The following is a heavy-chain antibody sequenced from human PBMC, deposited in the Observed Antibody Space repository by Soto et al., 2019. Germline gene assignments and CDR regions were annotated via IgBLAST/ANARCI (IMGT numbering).Heavy chain of an antibody. CDR1: GFTFSSYW. Sequence: GGSLRLSCAASGFTFSSYWMSWVRQAPGKGLEWVANIKQDGSEKYYVDSVKGRFTISRDNAKNSLYLQMNSLRAEDTAVYYCPRDRYCSSVSCYFGGWFDPWGQGTLVTVSS. CDR3: PRDRYCSSVSCYFGGWFDP. CDR2: IKQDGSEK. D-gene: IGHD2-2*01. J-gene: IGHJ5*02. V-gene: IGHV3-7*01.